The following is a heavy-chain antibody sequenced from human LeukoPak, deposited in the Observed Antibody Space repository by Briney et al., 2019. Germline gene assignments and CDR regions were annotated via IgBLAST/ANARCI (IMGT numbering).Heavy chain of an antibody. CDR1: GYTFTGYY. CDR3: ATVGPYSGYVKLDY. CDR2: FDPEDGET. J-gene: IGHJ4*02. D-gene: IGHD5-12*01. V-gene: IGHV1-24*01. Sequence: ASVKVSCKASGYTFTGYYMHWVRQAPGQGLEWMGGFDPEDGETIYAQKFQGRVTMTEDTSTDTAYMELSSLRSEDAAVYYCATVGPYSGYVKLDYWGQGTLVTVSS.